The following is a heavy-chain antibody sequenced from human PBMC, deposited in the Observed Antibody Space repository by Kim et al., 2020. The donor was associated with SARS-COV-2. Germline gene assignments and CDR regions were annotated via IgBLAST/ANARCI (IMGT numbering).Heavy chain of an antibody. CDR2: INHSGST. CDR1: GGSFSGYY. CDR3: ARGRHYYGSGHLRHDLYYYYGMDV. J-gene: IGHJ6*02. V-gene: IGHV4-34*01. D-gene: IGHD3-10*01. Sequence: SETLSLTCAVYGGSFSGYYWSWIRQPPGKGLEWIGEINHSGSTNYNPSLKSRVTISVDTSKNQFSLKLSSVTAADTAVYYCARGRHYYGSGHLRHDLYYYYGMDVWGQGTTVTVSS.